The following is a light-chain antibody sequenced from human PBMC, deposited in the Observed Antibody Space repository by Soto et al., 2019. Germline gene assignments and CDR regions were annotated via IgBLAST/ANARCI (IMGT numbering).Light chain of an antibody. CDR2: NTN. CDR3: AAWDDRLSGPV. V-gene: IGLV1-44*01. CDR1: NSNIGSNT. J-gene: IGLJ1*01. Sequence: QSVLTQPPSASGTPGQRVTISCSGSNSNIGSNTVHWYQLLPGMAPKLLIYNTNQGPSGVPDRFSGSKSGTSASLAISGLQSGDEADYYCAAWDDRLSGPVFGTGTKV.